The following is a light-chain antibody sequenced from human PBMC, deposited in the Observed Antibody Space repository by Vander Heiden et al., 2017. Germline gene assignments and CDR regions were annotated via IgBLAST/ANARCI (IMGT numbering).Light chain of an antibody. CDR3: KAWDSSTWV. V-gene: IGLV3-1*01. CDR1: KLGDKY. CDR2: QDS. Sequence: SYELTQPPSVSVSPGQTASITCSGDKLGDKYACWYQQKPGQSPGLVIYQDSKRPSGIPERFSGSNSGTNDNLTISGTQAVDEADYYCKAWDSSTWVFGGGTKLTVL. J-gene: IGLJ2*01.